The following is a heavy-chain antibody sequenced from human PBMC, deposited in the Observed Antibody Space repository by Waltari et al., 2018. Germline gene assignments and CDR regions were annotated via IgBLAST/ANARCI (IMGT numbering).Heavy chain of an antibody. V-gene: IGHV3-23*01. CDR3: AKDRSTFSSGYLDY. CDR1: GFTFGNYA. Sequence: EVQLLESGGGLVQPGGSLRLSCSASGFTFGNYAMTWLRQAPGKGLEWVSTVSGSGGSTYYAGSVKGRFTISRDNSKNTLYLQINSLRAEDTAVYYCAKDRSTFSSGYLDYWGQGTLVIVSS. J-gene: IGHJ4*02. D-gene: IGHD3-22*01. CDR2: VSGSGGST.